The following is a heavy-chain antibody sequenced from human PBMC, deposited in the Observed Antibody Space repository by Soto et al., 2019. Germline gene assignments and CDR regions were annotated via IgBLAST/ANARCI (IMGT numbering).Heavy chain of an antibody. J-gene: IGHJ4*02. CDR2: IRAYNGNT. Sequence: ASVTVSCKASGYTFTSYGISWVRQAPGQGLEWMGWIRAYNGNTNYAQKLQGRVTMTTDTSTSTAYMELRSLRAEDTAMYYCARVPHRFRSSSNYIWGQGTLVTVSS. CDR1: GYTFTSYG. V-gene: IGHV1-18*04. D-gene: IGHD6-6*01. CDR3: ARVPHRFRSSSNYI.